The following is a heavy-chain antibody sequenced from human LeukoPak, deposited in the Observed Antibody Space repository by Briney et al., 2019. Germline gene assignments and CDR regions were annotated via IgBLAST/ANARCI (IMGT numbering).Heavy chain of an antibody. CDR1: GFTFSSYA. V-gene: IGHV3-23*01. Sequence: GGSLRLSCAASGFTFSSYAMSWVRQAPGKGLEWVSGISGSGGSTYYADSAKGRFTISRDNSKNTLYLQMNSLRAGDTAVYYCAKAMGATLFDYWGQGTLVTVSS. J-gene: IGHJ4*02. CDR3: AKAMGATLFDY. D-gene: IGHD1-26*01. CDR2: ISGSGGST.